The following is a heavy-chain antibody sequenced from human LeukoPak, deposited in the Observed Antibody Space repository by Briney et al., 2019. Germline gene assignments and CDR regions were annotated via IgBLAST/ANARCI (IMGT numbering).Heavy chain of an antibody. D-gene: IGHD3-22*01. CDR1: GFTFSSYA. J-gene: IGHJ3*02. V-gene: IGHV3-30*04. Sequence: GGSLRLSCAASGFTFSSYAMHWVRQAPGKGLEWVAVISYDGSNKYYADSVKGRFTISRDNSKNTLYLQMNSLRAEDTAVYYCARGTSPGWDFYYDSSGHKYDAFDIWGQGTMVTVYS. CDR2: ISYDGSNK. CDR3: ARGTSPGWDFYYDSSGHKYDAFDI.